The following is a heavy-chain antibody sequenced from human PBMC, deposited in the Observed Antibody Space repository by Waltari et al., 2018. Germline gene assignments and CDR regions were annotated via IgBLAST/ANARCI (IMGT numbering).Heavy chain of an antibody. CDR3: ARKTYGMDV. CDR1: GYTFTGYY. CDR2: VNPNSGGT. Sequence: QVQLVQSGAEVKKPGASVKVSCKASGYTFTGYYMHWVRQAPGQGLGWRGWVNPNSGGTNNAQKLQGRVTMTRETSISTAYMELGRLRSDDTAVYYCARKTYGMDVWGQGTTVTVSS. V-gene: IGHV1-2*02. J-gene: IGHJ6*02.